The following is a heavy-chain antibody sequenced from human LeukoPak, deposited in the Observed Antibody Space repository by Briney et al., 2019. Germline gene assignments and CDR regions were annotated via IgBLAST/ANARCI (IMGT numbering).Heavy chain of an antibody. J-gene: IGHJ6*03. CDR3: ARRTPNYYYMDV. V-gene: IGHV4-39*01. Sequence: SETLSLTCIVSGGSISSNGYYWGWIRQPPGKGLEWIGNIYYSGSTYYNPSLKSRVIISVDTSKNQLSLELTSVTAADTAVYYCARRTPNYYYMDVWGTGTTVTVSS. CDR1: GGSISSNGYY. CDR2: IYYSGST. D-gene: IGHD2-15*01.